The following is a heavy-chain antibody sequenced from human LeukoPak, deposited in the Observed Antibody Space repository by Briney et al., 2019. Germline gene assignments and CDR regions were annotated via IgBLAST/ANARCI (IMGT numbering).Heavy chain of an antibody. CDR3: ASGRVGYSYGLYYFDY. CDR2: ISGSGGNT. V-gene: IGHV3-23*01. D-gene: IGHD5-18*01. CDR1: GFTFSNFA. Sequence: GGSLRLSCAVSGFTFSNFAMSWVRQAPGKGLDWVSAISGSGGNTYYADSVKGRFTISRDNSKNTLYLQMNSLRAEDTAVYYCASGRVGYSYGLYYFDYWGQGTLVTVSS. J-gene: IGHJ4*02.